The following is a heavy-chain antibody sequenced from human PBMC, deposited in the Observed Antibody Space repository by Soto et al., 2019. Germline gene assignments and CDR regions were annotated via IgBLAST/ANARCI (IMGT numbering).Heavy chain of an antibody. CDR1: DGSISNYY. D-gene: IGHD3-16*01. V-gene: IGHV4-59*01. J-gene: IGHJ4*02. Sequence: SETLSLTCTVSDGSISNYYWSWIRQPPGKGLEWIGYLYYTGSTNYNPSLKSRVTISGDTSTNQFSLKLTSVTAADTAVYYCARAEGLKGPFDYWGQGTLVTVSS. CDR2: LYYTGST. CDR3: ARAEGLKGPFDY.